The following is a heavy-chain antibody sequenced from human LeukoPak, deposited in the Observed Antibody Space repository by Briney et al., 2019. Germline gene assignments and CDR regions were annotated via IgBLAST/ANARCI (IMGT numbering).Heavy chain of an antibody. CDR2: IFYDGNT. V-gene: IGHV4-59*12. J-gene: IGHJ4*02. CDR1: GGSFNSYF. Sequence: PSETLSLTCTVSGGSFNSYFWTWVRQPPGKGLEWVASIFYDGNTKYGPFFESRVTVSLDTSKSQISLKFTSVTAADTAVYYCARDPGSVGSGLVWGQGTLVTVSS. CDR3: ARDPGSVGSGLV. D-gene: IGHD3-22*01.